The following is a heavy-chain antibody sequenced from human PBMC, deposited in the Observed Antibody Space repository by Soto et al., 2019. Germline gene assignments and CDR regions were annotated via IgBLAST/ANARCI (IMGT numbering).Heavy chain of an antibody. V-gene: IGHV3-33*01. CDR2: IWYDGSNK. D-gene: IGHD3-3*01. J-gene: IGHJ4*02. CDR1: GFTFSSYG. Sequence: QVQXVXXGXGXXXPXXXLXLSXAASGFTFSSYGMHWVRQXXGKGLEWVAVIWYDGSNKYYADSVKGRFTISRDNSKNTLYLQMNSLRAEDTAVYYCARDREWLNTKIDYWGQGTLVTVSS. CDR3: ARDREWLNTKIDY.